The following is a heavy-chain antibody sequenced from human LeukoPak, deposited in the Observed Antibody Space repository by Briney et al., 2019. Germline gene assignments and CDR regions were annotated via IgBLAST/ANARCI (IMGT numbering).Heavy chain of an antibody. D-gene: IGHD6-19*01. CDR2: INHSGST. CDR3: ARRTAVGRRWFDP. CDR1: GGSFSGYY. V-gene: IGHV4-34*01. Sequence: PSETLSLTCAVYGGSFSGYYWSWIRQPPGKGLEWIGEINHSGSTNYNPSLKSRVTISVDTSKNQFSLKLSSVTAADTAVYYCARRTAVGRRWFDPWGQGTLVTVSS. J-gene: IGHJ5*02.